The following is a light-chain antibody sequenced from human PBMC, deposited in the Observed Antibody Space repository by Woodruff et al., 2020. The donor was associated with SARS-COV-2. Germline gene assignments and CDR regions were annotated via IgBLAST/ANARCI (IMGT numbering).Light chain of an antibody. J-gene: IGKJ4*01. Sequence: TLTCRASQGISSYLAWYQQKPGKAPKLLIYAASTLQSGVPSRFSGSGSGTDFTLTISCLQSEDFATYYCQQYYSYPLFGGGTKVE. CDR1: QGISSY. V-gene: IGKV1-8*01. CDR2: AAS. CDR3: QQYYSYPL.